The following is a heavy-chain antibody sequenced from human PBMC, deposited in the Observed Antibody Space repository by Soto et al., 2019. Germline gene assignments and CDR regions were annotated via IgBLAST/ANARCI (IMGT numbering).Heavy chain of an antibody. CDR1: GGSISSYY. CDR2: IYYSGCT. J-gene: IGHJ3*02. Sequence: QVQLQASGPGLVKPSETLSLTCTVSGGSISSYYWSWIRQPPGKGLEWIGYIYYSGCTNYNPSLKRRVTISVDTSKNQSSLKLSSVTAADTAVYYCARRYGYAFDIWGQGKMVTVSS. D-gene: IGHD4-17*01. V-gene: IGHV4-59*01. CDR3: ARRYGYAFDI.